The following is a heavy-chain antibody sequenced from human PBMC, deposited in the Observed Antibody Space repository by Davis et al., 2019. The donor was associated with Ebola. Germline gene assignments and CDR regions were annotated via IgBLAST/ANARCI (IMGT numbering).Heavy chain of an antibody. J-gene: IGHJ4*02. CDR3: ARGEGSSGWYRIDY. CDR2: INPNSGGT. Sequence: ASVKVSCKASGYTFTGYYMHWVRQAPGQGLEWMGWINPNSGGTNYAQKFQGRVTMTRDTSISTAYMELSRLRSDDTAVYYCARGEGSSGWYRIDYWGQGTLVTVSS. CDR1: GYTFTGYY. D-gene: IGHD6-19*01. V-gene: IGHV1-2*02.